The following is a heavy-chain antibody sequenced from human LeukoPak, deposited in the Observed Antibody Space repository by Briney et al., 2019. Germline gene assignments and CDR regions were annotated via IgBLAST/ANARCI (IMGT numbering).Heavy chain of an antibody. J-gene: IGHJ6*02. CDR1: GYTFTRYG. CDR2: ISAYNGNT. V-gene: IGHV1-18*01. CDR3: AREDYGSGSYYNSNPDYYYYGMDV. Sequence: ASVKVSCKASGYTFTRYGISWVRQAPGQGLEWMGWISAYNGNTNYAQKLQGRVTMTTDTSTSTAYMELRSLRSDDTAVYYCAREDYGSGSYYNSNPDYYYYGMDVWGQGTTVTVSS. D-gene: IGHD3-10*01.